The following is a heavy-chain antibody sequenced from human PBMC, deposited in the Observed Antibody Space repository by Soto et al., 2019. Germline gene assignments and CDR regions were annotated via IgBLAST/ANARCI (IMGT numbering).Heavy chain of an antibody. D-gene: IGHD3-3*01. Sequence: ASVKVSCKVSGYTLTELSMHWVRQATGQGLEWMGWMNPNSGNTGYAQKFQGRVTMTRNTSISTAYMELSSLRSEDTAVYYCARGWFVGTYYDFWSGYYPNYYYGMDVWGQGTTVTVSS. V-gene: IGHV1-8*01. CDR3: ARGWFVGTYYDFWSGYYPNYYYGMDV. J-gene: IGHJ6*02. CDR1: GYTLTELS. CDR2: MNPNSGNT.